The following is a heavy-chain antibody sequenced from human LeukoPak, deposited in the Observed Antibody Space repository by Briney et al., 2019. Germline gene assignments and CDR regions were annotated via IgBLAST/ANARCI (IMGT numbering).Heavy chain of an antibody. CDR1: GFTIRDFT. V-gene: IGHV3-21*01. D-gene: IGHD2-15*01. Sequence: GRTLRLSCKVSGFTIRDFTMNWVRQAPGRGLEWVSSITGVNTKYAASVKSRFTVSRDIGGRSLYLQLHTLRVEDTGVYYCTRGGVYCSGNPCHSYDALDVWGQGTVVTVSS. CDR3: TRGGVYCSGNPCHSYDALDV. CDR2: ITGVNT. J-gene: IGHJ3*01.